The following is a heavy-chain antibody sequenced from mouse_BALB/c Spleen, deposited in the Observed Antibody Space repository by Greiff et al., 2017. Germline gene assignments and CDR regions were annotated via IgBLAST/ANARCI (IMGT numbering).Heavy chain of an antibody. Sequence: VQLQQSGGDLVKPGGSLKLSCAASGFTFSSYGMSWVRQTPDKRLEWVATISSGGSYTYYPDSVKGRFTISRDNAKNTLYLQMSSLKSEDTAMYYCARLDGYYVGAMDYWGQGTSVTVSS. D-gene: IGHD2-3*01. CDR1: GFTFSSYG. V-gene: IGHV5-6*01. J-gene: IGHJ4*01. CDR3: ARLDGYYVGAMDY. CDR2: ISSGGSYT.